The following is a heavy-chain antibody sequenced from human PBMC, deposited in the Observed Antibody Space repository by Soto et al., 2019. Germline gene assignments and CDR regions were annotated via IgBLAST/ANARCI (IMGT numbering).Heavy chain of an antibody. J-gene: IGHJ4*02. V-gene: IGHV3-30*18. Sequence: QVHLVESGGGVVQPGRSLRLSCAASGFTFGSYGMHWVRQAPGMGLEWVAVISYDGSNKYYADSVKGRFTISRDNSKNTLYLQMNSLRAEDTAVYYCAKGTAYGGGFDYWGQGTLVTVSS. D-gene: IGHD3-16*01. CDR1: GFTFGSYG. CDR3: AKGTAYGGGFDY. CDR2: ISYDGSNK.